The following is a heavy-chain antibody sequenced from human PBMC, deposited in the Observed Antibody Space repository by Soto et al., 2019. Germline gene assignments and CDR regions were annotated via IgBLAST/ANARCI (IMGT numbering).Heavy chain of an antibody. D-gene: IGHD1-1*01. Sequence: PGESLKISCKGSGFSFATFWIAWVRQMPGTGLEWMGIIYPGDSDTRYSPSFQGQVTISADKSISTAYLQWSSLKASDTAVYYCARYSEAGTTTTYFDSWGQGTLVTVPS. J-gene: IGHJ4*02. V-gene: IGHV5-51*01. CDR1: GFSFATFW. CDR3: ARYSEAGTTTTYFDS. CDR2: IYPGDSDT.